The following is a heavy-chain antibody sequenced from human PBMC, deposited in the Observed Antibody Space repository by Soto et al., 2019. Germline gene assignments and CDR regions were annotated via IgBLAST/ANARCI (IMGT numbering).Heavy chain of an antibody. CDR2: IIPILGIA. D-gene: IGHD2-15*01. CDR3: ARDRGAANSPTPHWLDP. Sequence: QVQLVQSGAEVKKPGSSVKVSCKASGGTFSSYTISWVRQAPGQGLEWMGRIIPILGIANYAKKFQGRVTITADKSTSTAYMELSSLRSEDTAVYYWARDRGAANSPTPHWLDPWCQGTLVTGSS. J-gene: IGHJ5*02. CDR1: GGTFSSYT. V-gene: IGHV1-69*08.